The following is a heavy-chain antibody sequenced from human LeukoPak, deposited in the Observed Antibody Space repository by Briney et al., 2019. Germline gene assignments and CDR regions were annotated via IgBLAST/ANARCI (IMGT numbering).Heavy chain of an antibody. J-gene: IGHJ6*02. Sequence: PGGSLRLSCAASGFTFSSYSMNWVRQAPGKGLEWVPSISSSSSYIYYADSVKGRFTVSRDNAKNSLYLQMNSLRAEDTAVHYCARDYYYGSGSPYYYGMDVWGQGTTVTVSS. CDR2: ISSSSSYI. CDR1: GFTFSSYS. V-gene: IGHV3-21*01. CDR3: ARDYYYGSGSPYYYGMDV. D-gene: IGHD3-10*01.